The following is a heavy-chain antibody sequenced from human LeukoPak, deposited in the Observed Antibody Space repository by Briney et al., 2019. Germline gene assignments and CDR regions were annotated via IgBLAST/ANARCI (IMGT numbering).Heavy chain of an antibody. CDR2: ISSSSTTI. J-gene: IGHJ4*02. CDR3: ARGRGYSLLFDY. D-gene: IGHD5-24*01. Sequence: PGGSLRLSCEASGFTFSSYSMNWVRQAPGKGLEWVSYISSSSTTIYYADSVKGRFTISRDNAKNSLYLQMNSLRAEDTAVYYCARGRGYSLLFDYWGQGALVTVSS. CDR1: GFTFSSYS. V-gene: IGHV3-48*01.